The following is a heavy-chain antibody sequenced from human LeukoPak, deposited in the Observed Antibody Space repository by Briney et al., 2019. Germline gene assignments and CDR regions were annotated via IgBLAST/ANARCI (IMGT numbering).Heavy chain of an antibody. J-gene: IGHJ6*03. D-gene: IGHD3-16*01. CDR1: GFTFSSYS. CDR2: ISSSSSTI. V-gene: IGHV3-48*01. Sequence: PGGSLRLSCAASGFTFSSYSMNWVRQAPGKGLEWVSYISSSSSTIYYADSVKGRFTISRDNAKNSLYLQMNSLRAEDTAVYYCARGGSPTHYYYYMDVWGKGTTVTVSS. CDR3: ARGGSPTHYYYYMDV.